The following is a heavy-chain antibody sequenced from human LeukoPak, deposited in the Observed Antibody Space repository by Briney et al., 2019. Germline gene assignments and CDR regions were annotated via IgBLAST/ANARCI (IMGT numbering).Heavy chain of an antibody. CDR2: ISYDGSNK. J-gene: IGHJ4*02. D-gene: IGHD6-13*01. CDR1: GFTFSSYG. Sequence: PGGSLRLSCAASGFTFSSYGMHWVRQAPGKGLEWVAVISYDGSNKYCADSVKGRFTISRDNSKNTLYLQMNSLRAEDTAVYYCARAPGIAAAAPLSFDYWGQGTLVTVSS. V-gene: IGHV3-30*03. CDR3: ARAPGIAAAAPLSFDY.